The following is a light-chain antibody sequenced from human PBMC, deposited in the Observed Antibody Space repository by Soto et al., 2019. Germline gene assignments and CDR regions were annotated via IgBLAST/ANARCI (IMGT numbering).Light chain of an antibody. CDR1: RNISFY. V-gene: IGKV1-39*01. CDR2: KAS. J-gene: IGKJ3*01. CDR3: QQSHDTTFT. Sequence: DIQMTQSPSTLSASVGDRVTITCRASRNISFYLNWYQQRPGKVPRLLIYKASTLQSGVPSRFSGGGSGTTFTLAIAGVQREDFATYFCQQSHDTTFTFGPETQVDV.